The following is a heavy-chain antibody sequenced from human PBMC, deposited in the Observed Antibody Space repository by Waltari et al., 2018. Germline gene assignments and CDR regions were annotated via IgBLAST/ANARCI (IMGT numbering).Heavy chain of an antibody. CDR3: ARIILGDSSSSDY. CDR1: GCSISSHY. CDR2: IYYSGST. J-gene: IGHJ4*02. D-gene: IGHD6-6*01. V-gene: IGHV4-59*11. Sequence: QVQLQDSGPGLVKPSETLSLTCTVPGCSISSHYWSWIRQPPGKGLEWIGYIYYSGSTNYNPSLKSRVTISVDTSKNQFALKLSSVTAADTAVYYCARIILGDSSSSDYWGQGTLVTVSS.